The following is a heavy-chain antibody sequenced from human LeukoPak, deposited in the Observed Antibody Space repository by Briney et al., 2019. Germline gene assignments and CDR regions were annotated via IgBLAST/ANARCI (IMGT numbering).Heavy chain of an antibody. J-gene: IGHJ3*02. D-gene: IGHD4-23*01. Sequence: GGSLRLSCAASGFTFSSYWMHWVRQAPGKGLVWVSRINSDGSSTSYADSVKGRFTISRDNSKNTLYLQMNSLRAEDTAVYYCARERTTVVTKNAFDIWGQGTMVTVSS. CDR3: ARERTTVVTKNAFDI. CDR1: GFTFSSYW. V-gene: IGHV3-74*01. CDR2: INSDGSST.